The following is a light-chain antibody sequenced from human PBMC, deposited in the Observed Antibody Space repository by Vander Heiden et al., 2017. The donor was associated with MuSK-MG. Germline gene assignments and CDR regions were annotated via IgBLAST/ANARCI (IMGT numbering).Light chain of an antibody. J-gene: IGKJ1*01. CDR2: GAS. CDR1: QSVSSSF. V-gene: IGKV3-20*01. CDR3: QQDGNSPGWT. Sequence: EIVLTQSPGTLSLSPGERATLSCRASQSVSSSFLSWYQQKPGQAPRLLIYGASSRATGIPDRFSGSGSGTDFTLTISRLEPEDFAVYYCQQDGNSPGWTFGQGTKVEIK.